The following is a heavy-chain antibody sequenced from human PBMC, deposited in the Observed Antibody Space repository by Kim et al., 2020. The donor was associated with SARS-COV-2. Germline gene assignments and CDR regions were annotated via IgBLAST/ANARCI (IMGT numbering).Heavy chain of an antibody. CDR2: ISGSGGST. Sequence: GGSLRLSCAASGFTFSSYAMSWVRQASGKGLEWVSAISGSGGSTYYADSVKGRFTISRDNSKNTLYLQMNSLRAEDTAVYYCAKDLGGSYVREYFQHWGQGTLVTVSS. V-gene: IGHV3-23*01. D-gene: IGHD1-26*01. CDR3: AKDLGGSYVREYFQH. J-gene: IGHJ1*01. CDR1: GFTFSSYA.